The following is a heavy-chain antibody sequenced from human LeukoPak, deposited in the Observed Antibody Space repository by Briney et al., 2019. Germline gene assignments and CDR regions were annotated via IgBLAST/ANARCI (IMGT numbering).Heavy chain of an antibody. D-gene: IGHD3-3*01. J-gene: IGHJ3*02. CDR1: GGSISSYY. CDR3: ARAQPLPTPYYDFWSGSDAFDI. V-gene: IGHV4-59*01. CDR2: IYYSGST. Sequence: PSETLSLTCTVSGGSISSYYWSWTRQPPGKGLEWIGYIYYSGSTNYNPSLKSRVTISVDTSKNQFSLKLSSVTAADTAVYYCARAQPLPTPYYDFWSGSDAFDIWGQGTMVTVSS.